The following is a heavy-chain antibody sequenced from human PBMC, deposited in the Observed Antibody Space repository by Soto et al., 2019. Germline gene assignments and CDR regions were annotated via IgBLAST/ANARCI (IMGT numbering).Heavy chain of an antibody. CDR2: IIPMSGRP. CDR1: GGTFNSFS. Sequence: QVQLVKSGAEVKTPGSSVRVSCKASGGTFNSFSIDWVRQAPGQGFEWMGGIIPMSGRPNYAQRFQGRVTISADKSTNNVYMEMNNLAYEDNAVYYCTRRGHQSANWFDPWGQGTLVTVSS. V-gene: IGHV1-69*06. J-gene: IGHJ5*02. CDR3: TRRGHQSANWFDP.